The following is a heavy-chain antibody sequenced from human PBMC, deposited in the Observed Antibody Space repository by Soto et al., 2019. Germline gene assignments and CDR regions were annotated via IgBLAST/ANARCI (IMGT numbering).Heavy chain of an antibody. CDR1: GYSFTSYW. CDR2: IDPSDSYT. J-gene: IGHJ6*02. CDR3: ASLGGGAGYSSGWYVGYYYYYGMDV. D-gene: IGHD6-19*01. V-gene: IGHV5-10-1*01. Sequence: GESLKISCKGSGYSFTSYWISWVRQMPGKGPEWMGRIDPSDSYTNYSPSFQGHVTISADKSISTAYLQWSSLKASDTAMYYCASLGGGAGYSSGWYVGYYYYYGMDVWGQGTTVTVSS.